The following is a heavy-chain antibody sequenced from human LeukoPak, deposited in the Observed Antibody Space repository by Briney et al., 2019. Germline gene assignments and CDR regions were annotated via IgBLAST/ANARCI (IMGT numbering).Heavy chain of an antibody. J-gene: IGHJ4*02. D-gene: IGHD6-6*01. CDR2: ISSSSSYI. Sequence: SGGSLRLSCAASGFTFSSYSMNWVRQAPGKGLEWVSSISSSSSYIYYADSVKGRFTISRDDAKNSLYLQMNSLRAEDTAVYYCARSHGSSSSIAPFDYWGQGTLDTVSS. CDR1: GFTFSSYS. CDR3: ARSHGSSSSIAPFDY. V-gene: IGHV3-21*01.